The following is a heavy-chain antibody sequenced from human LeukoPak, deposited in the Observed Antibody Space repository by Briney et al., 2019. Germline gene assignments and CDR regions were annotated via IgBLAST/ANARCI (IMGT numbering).Heavy chain of an antibody. V-gene: IGHV3-48*03. CDR1: GFTFSSYE. CDR2: ISSSGSTI. Sequence: GGSLRLSCAASGFTFSSYEMNWVRQAPGKGLEWVSYISSSGSTIYYADSVKGRFTISRDNAKNSLYLQMNSLRAEDTAVYYCARAGRWLQLSDYWGQGTLVTVSS. D-gene: IGHD5-24*01. CDR3: ARAGRWLQLSDY. J-gene: IGHJ4*02.